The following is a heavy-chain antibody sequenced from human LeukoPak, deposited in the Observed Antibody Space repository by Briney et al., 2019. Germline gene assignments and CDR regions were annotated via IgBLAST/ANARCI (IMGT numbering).Heavy chain of an antibody. Sequence: GGSLRLSCAASGFTFSSYWMSRVRQAPGKGLEWVANIKQDGSEKYYVDSVKGRFTISRDNAKNSLYLQMNSLRAEDTAVYYCAGDGYSSGWYDFDYWGQGTLVTVSS. CDR1: GFTFSSYW. J-gene: IGHJ4*02. D-gene: IGHD6-19*01. V-gene: IGHV3-7*01. CDR3: AGDGYSSGWYDFDY. CDR2: IKQDGSEK.